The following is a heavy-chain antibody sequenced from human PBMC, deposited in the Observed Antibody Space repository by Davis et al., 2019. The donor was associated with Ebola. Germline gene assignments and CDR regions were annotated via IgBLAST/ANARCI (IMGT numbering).Heavy chain of an antibody. J-gene: IGHJ5*02. CDR3: ARDGATYYDFWSGHGWFDP. CDR1: GGSISSYY. Sequence: SETLSLTCTVSGGSISSYYWSWIRQPPGKGLEWIGYIYYSGSTNYNPSLKSRVTISVDTSKNQFSLKLSSVTAADTAVYYCARDGATYYDFWSGHGWFDPWGQGTLVTVSS. V-gene: IGHV4-59*01. D-gene: IGHD3-3*01. CDR2: IYYSGST.